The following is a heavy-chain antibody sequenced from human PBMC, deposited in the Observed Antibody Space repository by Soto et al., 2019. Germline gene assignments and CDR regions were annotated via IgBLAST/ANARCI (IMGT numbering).Heavy chain of an antibody. Sequence: ASVKVSCKASGYTFTSYAMHWVRQAPGQRLEWMGWINAGNGNTKYSQKFQGRVTITRDTSASTAYMELSSLRSEDTAVYYCASRRMYPCSGGSCHPEGFDPWGQGTLVTVSS. D-gene: IGHD2-15*01. CDR3: ASRRMYPCSGGSCHPEGFDP. CDR1: GYTFTSYA. CDR2: INAGNGNT. J-gene: IGHJ5*02. V-gene: IGHV1-3*01.